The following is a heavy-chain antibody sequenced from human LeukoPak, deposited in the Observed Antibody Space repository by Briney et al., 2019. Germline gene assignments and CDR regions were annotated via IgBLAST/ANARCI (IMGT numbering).Heavy chain of an antibody. D-gene: IGHD3-16*01. J-gene: IGHJ2*01. Sequence: SETLSLTCTVSGYSISSGYWWGWIRQPPGKGLEWIGSTYHSGSPYYNPSLKSRVTISVDTSNNRFSLKLSSVTAEDTAIYYCARGFWGGGYFDLWGRGTLVTVSS. CDR3: ARGFWGGGYFDL. CDR1: GYSISSGYW. V-gene: IGHV4-38-2*02. CDR2: TYHSGSP.